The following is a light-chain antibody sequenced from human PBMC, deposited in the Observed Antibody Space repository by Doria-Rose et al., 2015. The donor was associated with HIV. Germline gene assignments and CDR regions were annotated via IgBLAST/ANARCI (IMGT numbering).Light chain of an antibody. CDR1: QSTGSF. V-gene: IGKV1-39*01. CDR2: AAS. CDR3: QQSYSTPLT. Sequence: DIRLTQSPSSLSASVGDRVTITCRASQSTGSFLHWYQQKPGKAPKLLIYAASSVQNGVPSRFSGSGSGTDFTLTISSLQPEDFATYFCQQSYSTPLTFGGGTKVEIK. J-gene: IGKJ4*01.